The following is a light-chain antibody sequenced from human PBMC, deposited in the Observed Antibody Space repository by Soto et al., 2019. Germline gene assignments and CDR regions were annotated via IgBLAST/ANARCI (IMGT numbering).Light chain of an antibody. J-gene: IGLJ1*01. CDR3: ISYTSGSTLYV. V-gene: IGLV2-14*01. CDR2: EVN. Sequence: QSVLTQPPSVSGSPGQSITISCTGTSSDVGGYNYASWYQHHPGKAPKLMIYEVNNRPSGVSNRFSGSRSGNTASLTISGLQAEDEADYYCISYTSGSTLYVFGTGTKVTVL. CDR1: SSDVGGYNY.